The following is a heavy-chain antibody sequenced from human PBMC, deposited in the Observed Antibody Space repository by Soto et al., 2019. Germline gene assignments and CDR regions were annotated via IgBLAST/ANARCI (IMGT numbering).Heavy chain of an antibody. J-gene: IGHJ6*02. CDR2: MNPNSGNT. V-gene: IGHV1-8*01. CDR1: GYTFTSYD. Sequence: QVQLVQSGAEVKKPGASVKVSCEASGYTFTSYDINWVRQATGQGLEWMGWMNPNSGNTGYAQKFQGRVTMTRNTSISTAYMELSSLRSEDTAVYYCARGFTNSSSWRLYYYYGMDVWGQGTTVTVSS. D-gene: IGHD6-13*01. CDR3: ARGFTNSSSWRLYYYYGMDV.